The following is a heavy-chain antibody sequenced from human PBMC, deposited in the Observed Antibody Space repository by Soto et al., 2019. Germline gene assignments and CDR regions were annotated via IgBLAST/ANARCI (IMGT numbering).Heavy chain of an antibody. Sequence: QVQLVESGGGVVQPGRSLRLSCAASGFTFSSYAMHWVRQAPGKGLEWVAVISYDGSNKYYADSVKGRFTISRDNSKNTLYLQMNSLRAEDTAVYYCAREERSYYGMDVWGQGTTVTVSS. CDR3: AREERSYYGMDV. CDR2: ISYDGSNK. CDR1: GFTFSSYA. V-gene: IGHV3-30-3*01. J-gene: IGHJ6*02.